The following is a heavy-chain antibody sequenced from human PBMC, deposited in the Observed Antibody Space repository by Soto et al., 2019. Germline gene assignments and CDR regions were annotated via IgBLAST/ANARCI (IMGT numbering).Heavy chain of an antibody. V-gene: IGHV3-33*01. CDR3: ARLYCSASSCYSVGAFDI. CDR1: GFTFSSYG. D-gene: IGHD2-15*01. CDR2: IWFDGSDK. Sequence: GGSLRLSCAASGFTFSSYGMHWVRQAPGKGLEWVALIWFDGSDKYYTESVRGRFTISRDNSKSTLYLQMNSLRAEDTAVYYCARLYCSASSCYSVGAFDIRGQGTMVTVSS. J-gene: IGHJ3*02.